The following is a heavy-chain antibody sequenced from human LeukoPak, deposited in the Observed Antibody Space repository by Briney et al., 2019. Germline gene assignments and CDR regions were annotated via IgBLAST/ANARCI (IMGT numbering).Heavy chain of an antibody. D-gene: IGHD3-3*01. CDR1: GYTFTGYY. J-gene: IGHJ6*02. V-gene: IGHV1-2*02. Sequence: ASVKVSCKASGYTFTGYYMHWVRQAPGQGLEWMGWINPNSGGTNYAQKFQGRVTMTRDTSISTAYMELSRLRSDDTAVYYCASGRLEWLSNYYYYGMDVWGQGTTVTVSS. CDR3: ASGRLEWLSNYYYYGMDV. CDR2: INPNSGGT.